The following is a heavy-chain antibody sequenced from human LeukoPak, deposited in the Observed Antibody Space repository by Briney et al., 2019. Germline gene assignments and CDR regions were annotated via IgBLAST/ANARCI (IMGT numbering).Heavy chain of an antibody. D-gene: IGHD4-11*01. CDR3: ARFFTPDTMTTVTYEKSDAFDI. V-gene: IGHV5-51*01. Sequence: GESLQISCKGSGYSFTSYWIGWGRPMPGKGLGWMGIIYPGDSDTRYSPSFQGQVTISADKSISTAYLQWSSLKASDTAMYYCARFFTPDTMTTVTYEKSDAFDIWGQGTMVTVSS. CDR1: GYSFTSYW. CDR2: IYPGDSDT. J-gene: IGHJ3*02.